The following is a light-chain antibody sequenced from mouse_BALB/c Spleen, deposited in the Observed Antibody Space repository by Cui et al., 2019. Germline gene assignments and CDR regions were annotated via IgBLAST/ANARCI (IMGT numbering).Light chain of an antibody. CDR3: QQDYSSPRT. J-gene: IGKJ1*01. CDR1: QSVSND. V-gene: IGKV6-32*01. Sequence: SIVMTPTPKFLLLLAGDRVTITCKASQSVSNDVAWYQQKPGQSPKLLIYYASNRYTGVPDRFTGSGYGTDFTFTISTVQAEDLAVYFCQQDYSSPRTFGGGTKLEIK. CDR2: YAS.